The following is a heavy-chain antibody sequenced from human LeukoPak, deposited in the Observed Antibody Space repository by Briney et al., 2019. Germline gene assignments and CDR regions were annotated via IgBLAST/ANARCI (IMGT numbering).Heavy chain of an antibody. CDR3: ARGDYYYYYMDV. Sequence: ASAKVSCKASGYTFTGYYMHWVRQAPGQGLEWMGWINPKSGGTNYAQKFQGRVTMTRDPSISTAYIELSRLRSDDTAVYYCARGDYYYYYMDVWGKGTTVTISS. V-gene: IGHV1-2*02. CDR2: INPKSGGT. CDR1: GYTFTGYY. J-gene: IGHJ6*03.